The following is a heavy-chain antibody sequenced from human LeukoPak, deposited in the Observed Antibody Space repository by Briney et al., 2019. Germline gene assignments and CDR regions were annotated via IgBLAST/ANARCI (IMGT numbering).Heavy chain of an antibody. J-gene: IGHJ4*02. CDR3: ARGQPGSLGGSLLWFGEIFDY. CDR2: IYYSVST. V-gene: IGHV4-39*07. D-gene: IGHD3-10*01. CDR1: GGSISSSSYF. Sequence: KASETLSLTCTVSGGSISSSSYFWGWIRQPPGKGLEWIGSIYYSVSTYYNPSLKSRVTISVDTSKNQFSLKLSSVTAADTAVYYCARGQPGSLGGSLLWFGEIFDYWGQGTLVTVSS.